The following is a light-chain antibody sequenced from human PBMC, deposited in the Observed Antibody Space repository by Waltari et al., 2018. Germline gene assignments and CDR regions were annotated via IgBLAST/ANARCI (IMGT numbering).Light chain of an antibody. Sequence: DIQMTQSPSSLSASVGDRVTVTCRARQSITNYLNWYQQRPGEAPKLLIHTASSLKSGVPSRFSGSGSGTDFSLTISTLQPEDFATYYCQQSYSFPRTFGQGTKVEI. CDR1: QSITNY. CDR3: QQSYSFPRT. CDR2: TAS. V-gene: IGKV1-39*01. J-gene: IGKJ1*01.